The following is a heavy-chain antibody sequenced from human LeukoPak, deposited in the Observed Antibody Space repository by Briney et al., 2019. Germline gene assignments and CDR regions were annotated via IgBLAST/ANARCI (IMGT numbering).Heavy chain of an antibody. CDR2: ISSSGSFI. Sequence: GGSLRLSCAASGFTFSSYSMNWVRQAPGEGLEWVSSISSSGSFIYYADSVKGRFTISRDNARNSLFLQMNSLRAEDTAVYYCARDLRYCSSASCSENGAFDIWGQGTMVTVSS. CDR3: ARDLRYCSSASCSENGAFDI. V-gene: IGHV3-21*01. D-gene: IGHD2-2*01. J-gene: IGHJ3*02. CDR1: GFTFSSYS.